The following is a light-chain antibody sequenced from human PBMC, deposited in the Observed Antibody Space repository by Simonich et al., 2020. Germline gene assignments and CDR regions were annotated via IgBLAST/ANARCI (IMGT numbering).Light chain of an antibody. Sequence: EIVMTQSPATLSVSPGERAPLPCRASQSVSSNLAWYQQKPVQAPRLLIYVASTMATGIPARFSGSGSGTEFTLTISSLQSEDFAVYYCQQYNNWPPLTFGGGTKVEIK. V-gene: IGKV3-15*01. J-gene: IGKJ4*01. CDR3: QQYNNWPPLT. CDR2: VAS. CDR1: QSVSSN.